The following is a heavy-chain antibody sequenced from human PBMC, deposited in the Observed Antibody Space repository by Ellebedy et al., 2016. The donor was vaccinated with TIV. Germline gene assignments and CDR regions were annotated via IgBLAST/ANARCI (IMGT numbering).Heavy chain of an antibody. J-gene: IGHJ6*02. Sequence: ASVKVFCXASGYTFTGYYMHWVRQAPGQGLEWMGWINPNSGGTNYAQKFQGRVTMTRDTSISTAYMELSRLRSDDTAVYYCARDPRDYYYYYGMDVWGQGTTVTVSS. CDR3: ARDPRDYYYYYGMDV. CDR2: INPNSGGT. CDR1: GYTFTGYY. V-gene: IGHV1-2*02.